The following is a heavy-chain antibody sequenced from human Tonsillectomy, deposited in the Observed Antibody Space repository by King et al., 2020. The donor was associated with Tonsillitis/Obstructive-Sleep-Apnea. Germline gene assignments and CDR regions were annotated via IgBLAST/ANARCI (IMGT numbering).Heavy chain of an antibody. D-gene: IGHD6-6*01. CDR2: ISRSGSNI. CDR3: ARVGRIAGRPLSHYYYYYMDV. Sequence: VQLVESGGGLVKPGGSLRVSCAASGFTFSDYYMSWIRQAPGKGLEWVSKISRSGSNIYYADFVKGRFTISRDNAKNSLYLQINSLRADDTAVYYCARVGRIAGRPLSHYYYYYMDVWGKGTTVTVSS. J-gene: IGHJ6*03. CDR1: GFTFSDYY. V-gene: IGHV3-11*01.